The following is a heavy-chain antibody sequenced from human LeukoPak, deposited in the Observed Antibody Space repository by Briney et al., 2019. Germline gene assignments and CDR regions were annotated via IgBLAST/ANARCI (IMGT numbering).Heavy chain of an antibody. D-gene: IGHD3-3*01. CDR3: ARDHMYYDFWSGYYKGHYYGMDV. Sequence: SETLSLTCTVSGGSISSGDYYWSWIRQPPGKGLEWIGYIYYSGSTYYNPSLKSRVTISVDTSKNQFSLKLSSVTAADTAVYYCARDHMYYDFWSGYYKGHYYGMDVWGQGTTVTVSS. CDR2: IYYSGST. CDR1: GGSISSGDYY. V-gene: IGHV4-30-4*01. J-gene: IGHJ6*02.